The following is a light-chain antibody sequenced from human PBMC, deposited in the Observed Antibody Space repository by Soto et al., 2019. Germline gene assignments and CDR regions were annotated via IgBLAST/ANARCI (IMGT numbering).Light chain of an antibody. V-gene: IGLV1-44*01. Sequence: QSVLTQPPSASGAPGQRVAISCSGSNSNIGSNTVYWYQQLPGTAPKLLIHSNNQRPSGVPDRFSGSKSGTSASLAISGLQSEDEADYYCAAWEDSLNGPVLFGGGTKLTVL. J-gene: IGLJ2*01. CDR3: AAWEDSLNGPVL. CDR1: NSNIGSNT. CDR2: SNN.